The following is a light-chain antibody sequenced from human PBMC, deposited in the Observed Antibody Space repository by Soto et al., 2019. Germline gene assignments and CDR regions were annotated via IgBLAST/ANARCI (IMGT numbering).Light chain of an antibody. J-gene: IGLJ2*01. CDR1: SSDVGGYNY. CDR2: DVS. CDR3: SSYTSSSTLGV. Sequence: QAVVTQPASVSGSPGQSITISCTGTSSDVGGYNYVSWYQQHPGKAPKLMIYDVSNRPSGVSNRFSGSKSGNTASLTISGLQAEDEADYYCSSYTSSSTLGVFGGGTKLTGL. V-gene: IGLV2-14*01.